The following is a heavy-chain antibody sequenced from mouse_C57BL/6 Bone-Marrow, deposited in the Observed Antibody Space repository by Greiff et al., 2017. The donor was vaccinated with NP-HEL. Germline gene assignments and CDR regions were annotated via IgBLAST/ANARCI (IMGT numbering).Heavy chain of an antibody. J-gene: IGHJ3*01. CDR1: GYAFSSYW. D-gene: IGHD2-4*01. V-gene: IGHV1-80*01. Sequence: QVHVKQSGAELVKPGASVKISCKASGYAFSSYWMNWVKQRPGKGLEWIGQIYPGDGDTNYNGKFKGKATLTADKSSSTAYMQLSSLTSEDSAVYFCARRDDYDPGFAYWGQGTLVTVSA. CDR2: IYPGDGDT. CDR3: ARRDDYDPGFAY.